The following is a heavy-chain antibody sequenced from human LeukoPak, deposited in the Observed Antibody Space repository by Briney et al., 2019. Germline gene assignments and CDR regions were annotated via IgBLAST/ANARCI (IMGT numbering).Heavy chain of an antibody. V-gene: IGHV1-3*01. CDR1: GYSFTRHA. J-gene: IGHJ4*02. CDR3: ARELTRFGELDF. Sequence: ASVKVSCKTSGYSFTRHALHWVRQAPGQGLEWMGWIKVANGDTKYSQRFQGRVTFVRDTSATTVYMDLSSLTSEDTALYYCARELTRFGELDFWGQGTLVTVSS. D-gene: IGHD3-10*01. CDR2: IKVANGDT.